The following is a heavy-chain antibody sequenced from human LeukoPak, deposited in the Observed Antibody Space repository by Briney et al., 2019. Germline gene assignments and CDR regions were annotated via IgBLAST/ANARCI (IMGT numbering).Heavy chain of an antibody. CDR1: GFTFSSYA. D-gene: IGHD6-6*01. J-gene: IGHJ4*02. CDR3: ARGPNSNWSGLDF. V-gene: IGHV3-30-3*01. Sequence: GGSLRLSCAASGFTFSSYAMHWVRQAPGKGLEWVAVISYDGSNKYYADSVKGRFTISRDNSKNTLYLQMNSLRAEDTAVYYCARGPNSNWSGLDFWGQGTLLTVSS. CDR2: ISYDGSNK.